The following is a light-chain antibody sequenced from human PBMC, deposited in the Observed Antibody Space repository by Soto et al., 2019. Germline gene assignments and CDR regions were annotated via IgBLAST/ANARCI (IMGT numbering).Light chain of an antibody. Sequence: EIVLTQSPGTLSLSPGERATLSCRASQSVSSGYLAWYQQRPGQAPRLLIYTASSRATGIPDRFSGSGSGTDFTLTISRLEPEDFAVYYCQQYGSSPYTFGQGNKLEIK. CDR1: QSVSSGY. V-gene: IGKV3-20*01. CDR2: TAS. J-gene: IGKJ2*01. CDR3: QQYGSSPYT.